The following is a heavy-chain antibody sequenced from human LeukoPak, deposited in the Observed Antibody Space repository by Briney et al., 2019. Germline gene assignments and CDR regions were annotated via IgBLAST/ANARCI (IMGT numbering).Heavy chain of an antibody. CDR2: ISSSSSYI. D-gene: IGHD1-26*01. Sequence: GGSLRLSCAASGFTFSSYSMNWVRQAPGKGLEWVSSISSSSSYIYCADSVKGRFTISRDNAKNSLYLQMNSLRAEDTAVYYCARAPQGSYPTDYWGQGTLVTVSS. CDR3: ARAPQGSYPTDY. J-gene: IGHJ4*02. CDR1: GFTFSSYS. V-gene: IGHV3-21*01.